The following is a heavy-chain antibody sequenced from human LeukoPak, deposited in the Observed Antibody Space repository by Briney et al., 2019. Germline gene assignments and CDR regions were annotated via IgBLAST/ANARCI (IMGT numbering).Heavy chain of an antibody. Sequence: GGSLRLSCADSGFIFSSYEMYWVRQAPGKGLEWVSYISSSGSNIYYADAVKGRFIISRDNAKNSLYLQMNSLRVEDTAVYYCVRDFVIGHDAFDIWGQGTMVTVSS. D-gene: IGHD3-10*01. V-gene: IGHV3-48*03. CDR2: ISSSGSNI. CDR1: GFIFSSYE. J-gene: IGHJ3*02. CDR3: VRDFVIGHDAFDI.